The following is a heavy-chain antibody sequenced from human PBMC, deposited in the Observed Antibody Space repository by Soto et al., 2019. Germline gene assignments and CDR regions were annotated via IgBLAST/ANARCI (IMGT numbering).Heavy chain of an antibody. D-gene: IGHD4-17*01. CDR3: APLPPEDYGCILGA. J-gene: IGHJ2*01. CDR2: VYYSGNT. V-gene: IGHV4-59*01. CDR1: GCSLSSYY. Sequence: SETLSLTCTVSGCSLSSYYWTWIRQPPGKGLEWIGYVYYSGNTNYNPSLKSRVTISVDTSKNQFSLKLGSVTAADTAVYYCAPLPPEDYGCILGAWGR.